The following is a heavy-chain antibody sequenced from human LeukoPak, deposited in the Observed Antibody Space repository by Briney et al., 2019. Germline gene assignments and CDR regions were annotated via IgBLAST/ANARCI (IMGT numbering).Heavy chain of an antibody. CDR2: MNPNSGNT. Sequence: RASVNVSCKASGYTFTSYDINWVRQATGQGLEWMGWMNPNSGNTGYAQKFQGRVTMTRNTSISTAYMELSSLRSEDTAVYYCARRVYYYYGMDVWGQGTTVTVSS. CDR3: ARRVYYYYGMDV. V-gene: IGHV1-8*01. J-gene: IGHJ6*02. CDR1: GYTFTSYD.